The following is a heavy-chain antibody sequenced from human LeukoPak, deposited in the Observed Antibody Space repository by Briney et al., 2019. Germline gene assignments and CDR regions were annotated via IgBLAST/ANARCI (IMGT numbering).Heavy chain of an antibody. D-gene: IGHD3-10*01. CDR2: IYSDGSST. Sequence: PGGSLRLSCAASLFTLSSYWMHWVRQAPGKGLVWVSRIYSDGSSTNYADSVRGRITISRDNAKNSLYLQMNSLRAEDTAVYYCARDAHVLLWFGELNWFDPWGQGTLVTVSS. V-gene: IGHV3-74*01. J-gene: IGHJ5*02. CDR1: LFTLSSYW. CDR3: ARDAHVLLWFGELNWFDP.